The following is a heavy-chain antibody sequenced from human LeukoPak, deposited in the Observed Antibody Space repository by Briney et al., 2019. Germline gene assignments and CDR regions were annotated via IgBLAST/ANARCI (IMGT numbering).Heavy chain of an antibody. CDR2: IRTSGSTK. CDR1: GFTFSSYE. J-gene: IGHJ4*02. Sequence: GGSLRLSCAASGFTFSSYEMNWVRQAPGKGLEWVSYIRTSGSTKYYTNSVKGRFTISRDNAKNSLYLQMNSLRAEDTAVYYCARKYSSSSGNVFDYWGQGTLVTVSS. D-gene: IGHD6-6*01. CDR3: ARKYSSSSGNVFDY. V-gene: IGHV3-48*03.